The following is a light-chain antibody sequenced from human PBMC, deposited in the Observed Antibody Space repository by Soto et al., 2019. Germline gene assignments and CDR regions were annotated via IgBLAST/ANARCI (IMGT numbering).Light chain of an antibody. CDR2: RND. J-gene: IGLJ2*01. V-gene: IGLV1-47*01. CDR1: SSNIGSNY. Sequence: QAVVTQPPSASGTPGQRVTISCSGSSSNIGSNYVYWYQQLPGSAPKLLIYRNDQRPSGVTDRFSASKSGTAASLAISGLRSEDEADYHCAAWDDSLSAVVFGGGTKVTVL. CDR3: AAWDDSLSAVV.